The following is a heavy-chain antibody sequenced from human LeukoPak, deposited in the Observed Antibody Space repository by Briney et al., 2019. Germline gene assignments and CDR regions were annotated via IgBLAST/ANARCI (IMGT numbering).Heavy chain of an antibody. Sequence: ASVKLSCTASGYTLTSYGISWVRQAPGQGLGWMGWSSAYNGNTNYAHKLQGRVTMTTDTSTSTAYMELRSLRSDETAAYDCSRHCSSPSCYDYWGQGTLVTVSS. J-gene: IGHJ4*02. CDR2: SSAYNGNT. D-gene: IGHD2-2*01. V-gene: IGHV1-18*01. CDR1: GYTLTSYG. CDR3: SRHCSSPSCYDY.